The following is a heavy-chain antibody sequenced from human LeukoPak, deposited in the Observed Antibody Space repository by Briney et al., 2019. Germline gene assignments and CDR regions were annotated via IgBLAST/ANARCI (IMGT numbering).Heavy chain of an antibody. CDR2: IYYSGST. CDR1: GGSISSYY. D-gene: IGHD2-2*01. CDR3: ARALVVPAAMVNWFDP. V-gene: IGHV4-59*01. J-gene: IGHJ5*02. Sequence: IPSETLSLTCTVSGGSISSYYWSWIRQPPGKGLEWIGYIYYSGSTNYNPSLKSRVTISVDTSKNQFSLKLSSVTAADTAVYYCARALVVPAAMVNWFDPWGQGTLVTVSS.